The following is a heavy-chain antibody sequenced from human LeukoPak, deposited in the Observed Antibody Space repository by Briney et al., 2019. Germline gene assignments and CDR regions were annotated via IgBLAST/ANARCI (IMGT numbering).Heavy chain of an antibody. CDR1: GYSISSGYY. J-gene: IGHJ4*02. Sequence: PSETLSLTCTVSGYSISSGYYWGWIRQPPGKGLEWIGSIYHSGSTYYNPSLKSRVTISVDTSKNQFSLKLSSVTAADTAVYYCARDPLGDVGETELGVYWGQGTLVTVSS. V-gene: IGHV4-38-2*02. CDR2: IYHSGST. CDR3: ARDPLGDVGETELGVY. D-gene: IGHD7-27*01.